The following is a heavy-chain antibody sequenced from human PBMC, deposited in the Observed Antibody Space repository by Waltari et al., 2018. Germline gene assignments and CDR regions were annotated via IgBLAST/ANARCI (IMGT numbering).Heavy chain of an antibody. CDR1: GGSISSSSYY. CDR3: ARVRWQLGNNWFDP. J-gene: IGHJ5*02. Sequence: QLQLQESGPGLVKPSETLSLTCTVSGGSISSSSYYWGWIRQPPGKGLEWIGSIYYSGSTYYNPSLKSRVSISVDTSKNQIARKLSSVTAADTGVYCCARVRWQLGNNWFDPWGQGTLVTVSS. CDR2: IYYSGST. V-gene: IGHV4-39*07. D-gene: IGHD6-13*01.